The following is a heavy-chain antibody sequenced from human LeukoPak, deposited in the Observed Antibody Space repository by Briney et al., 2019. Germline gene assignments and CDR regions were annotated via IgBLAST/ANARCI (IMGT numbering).Heavy chain of an antibody. D-gene: IGHD2-2*01. V-gene: IGHV1-2*02. CDR1: GYTFTGYY. J-gene: IGHJ5*02. CDR2: INPNSGGT. CDR3: ARPVVPAAIFWFDP. Sequence: GASVKVSCKASGYTFTGYYMHWVRQAPGQGLEWMGWINPNSGGTDYAQKFQGRVTMTRDTSISTAYMELSRLRSDDTAVYYCARPVVPAAIFWFDPWGQGTLVTVSS.